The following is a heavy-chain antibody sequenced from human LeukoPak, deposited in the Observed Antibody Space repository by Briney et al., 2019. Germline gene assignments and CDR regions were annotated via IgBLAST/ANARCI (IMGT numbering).Heavy chain of an antibody. CDR1: GGSFSGYY. J-gene: IGHJ4*02. V-gene: IGHV4-34*01. CDR3: ASLYYYDSSGYYGPY. D-gene: IGHD3-22*01. CDR2: INHSGST. Sequence: QTSETLSLTCAVYGGSFSGYYWSWIRQPPGKGLEWIGEINHSGSTNYNPSLKSRVTISVDTSKNQFSLKLSSVTAADTAVYYCASLYYYDSSGYYGPYWGQGTLVTVSS.